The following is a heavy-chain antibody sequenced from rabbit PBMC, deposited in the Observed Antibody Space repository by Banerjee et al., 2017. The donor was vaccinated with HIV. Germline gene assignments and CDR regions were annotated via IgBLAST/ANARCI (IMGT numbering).Heavy chain of an antibody. J-gene: IGHJ4*01. V-gene: IGHV1S45*01. CDR3: ARDRYVGYVGYAYGFDL. D-gene: IGHD6-1*01. CDR2: IYTGSGST. Sequence: QEQLVESGGGLVQPEGSLTLTCTASGFSFSSSYYMCWVRQAPGKGLEWIGCIYTGSGSTYYASWAKGRFTISKTSSTTVTLQMTSLTAADTATYFCARDRYVGYVGYAYGFDLWGPGTLVTVS. CDR1: GFSFSSSYY.